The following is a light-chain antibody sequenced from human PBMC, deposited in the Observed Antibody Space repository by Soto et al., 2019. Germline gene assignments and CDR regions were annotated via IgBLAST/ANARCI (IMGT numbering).Light chain of an antibody. CDR1: SSDVGAYNS. J-gene: IGLJ1*01. CDR2: GVS. Sequence: VLTQPASVSGSPGQSITISCTGTSSDVGAYNSVSWFQQHPGKAPTLIISGVSNRPSGVSNRFSGSKSGNAASLTISGLQAEDEADYFCFSFTTDWTHVFGTGTKVTVL. CDR3: FSFTTDWTHV. V-gene: IGLV2-14*01.